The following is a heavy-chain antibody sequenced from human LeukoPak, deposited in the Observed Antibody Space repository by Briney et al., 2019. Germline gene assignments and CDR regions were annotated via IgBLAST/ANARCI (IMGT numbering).Heavy chain of an antibody. D-gene: IGHD2-8*01. CDR3: ASNDPQGFKRMVYFDY. V-gene: IGHV4-39*07. J-gene: IGHJ4*02. CDR2: IYYSGST. Sequence: PSETLSLTCTVSGGSISSSSYYWGWIRQPPGKGLEWIGSIYYSGSTNYNPSLKSRVTISVDTSKNQFSLKLSSVTAADTAVYYCASNDPQGFKRMVYFDYWGQGTLVTVSS. CDR1: GGSISSSSYY.